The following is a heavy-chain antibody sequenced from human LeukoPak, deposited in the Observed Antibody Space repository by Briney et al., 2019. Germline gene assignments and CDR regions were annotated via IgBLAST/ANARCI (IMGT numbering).Heavy chain of an antibody. V-gene: IGHV3-23*01. Sequence: GGSLRLSCAASGFTFSSYGMSWVRQAPGKGLEWVSAISGGGGSTYYADSVKGRFTISRDNSKNTLYLQMNSLRAEDTAVYYCAKGKIRVRGSIWGYYCYYYMDVWGKGTTVTVSS. CDR2: ISGGGGST. J-gene: IGHJ6*03. CDR3: AKGKIRVRGSIWGYYCYYYMDV. D-gene: IGHD3-10*01. CDR1: GFTFSSYG.